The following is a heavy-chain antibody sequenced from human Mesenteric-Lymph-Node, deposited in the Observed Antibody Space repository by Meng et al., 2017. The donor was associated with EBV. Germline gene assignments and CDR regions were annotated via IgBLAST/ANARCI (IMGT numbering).Heavy chain of an antibody. CDR2: IDNDRTRT. CDR3: ARLGGSSDVDF. CDR1: GFTFGSYW. J-gene: IGHJ4*02. D-gene: IGHD1-26*01. Sequence: EVQLVAAGGGVVQPGGSLALSCEACGFTFGSYWIGWVSQPPGKGLVWVSRIDNDRTRTFYADSVKGRFTISRDNSKNTLYLQMSSLRAEDTAVYYCARLGGSSDVDFWCQGTLVTVSS. V-gene: IGHV3-74*02.